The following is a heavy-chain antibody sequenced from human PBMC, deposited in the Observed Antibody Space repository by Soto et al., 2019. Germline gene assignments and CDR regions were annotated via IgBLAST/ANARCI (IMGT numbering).Heavy chain of an antibody. V-gene: IGHV1-69*12. J-gene: IGHJ4*02. Sequence: QVQLVQSGAEVKKPGSSVKVSCKASGGTFSSYAISWVRQAPGQGLEWMGGIIPIFGTANYAQKFQGRVTITADHSTTTAYMEMSSLRSEDTAVYYCAADFYGANSGSVPYYFDYWGQGTLVTVSS. CDR1: GGTFSSYA. D-gene: IGHD4-17*01. CDR3: AADFYGANSGSVPYYFDY. CDR2: IIPIFGTA.